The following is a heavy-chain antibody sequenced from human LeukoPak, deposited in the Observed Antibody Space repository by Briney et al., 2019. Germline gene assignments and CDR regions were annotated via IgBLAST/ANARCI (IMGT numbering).Heavy chain of an antibody. V-gene: IGHV3-23*01. J-gene: IGHJ6*03. CDR2: ISGSGGST. CDR1: GFTFSSYA. CDR3: ARDSKRRIPYYMDV. Sequence: GGSLRLSCAASGFTFSSYAMSWVRQAPGKGLEWVSAISGSGGSTYYADSVKGRFTISRDNAKNSLYLQMNSLRAEDTAVYYCARDSKRRIPYYMDVWGKGTTVTVSS.